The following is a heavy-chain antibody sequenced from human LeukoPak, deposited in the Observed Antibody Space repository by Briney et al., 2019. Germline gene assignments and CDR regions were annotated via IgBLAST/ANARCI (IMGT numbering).Heavy chain of an antibody. J-gene: IGHJ4*02. CDR2: IYTSGST. CDR3: ARSIYCTSTSCYAFDY. V-gene: IGHV4-4*07. Sequence: SETLSLTCTVSGGSISSYYWSWIRQPAGKGLEWVGRIYTSGSTNYNPSLKSGVTMSVDTTKNQFSLKLRSVTAADTAVYYCARSIYCTSTSCYAFDYWGQGTLVTVSS. D-gene: IGHD2-2*01. CDR1: GGSISSYY.